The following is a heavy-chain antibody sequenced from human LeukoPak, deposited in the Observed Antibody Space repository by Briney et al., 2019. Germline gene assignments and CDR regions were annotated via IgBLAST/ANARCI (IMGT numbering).Heavy chain of an antibody. CDR1: GFTSSGYR. J-gene: IGHJ4*02. V-gene: IGHV3-48*02. Sequence: PGGSLRLSCAPSGFTSSGYRMNMVRQAPQKRPERVSYISSSSNKIYYADSVKGRFITSRDNAKNSLYLQMNSLRDGDTAVYYCARSDLRFLELLDYWGQGTLVTVSS. CDR3: ARSDLRFLELLDY. CDR2: ISSSSNKI. D-gene: IGHD3-3*01.